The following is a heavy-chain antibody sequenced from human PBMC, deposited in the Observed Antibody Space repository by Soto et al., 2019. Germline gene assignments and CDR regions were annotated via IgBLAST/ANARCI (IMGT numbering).Heavy chain of an antibody. V-gene: IGHV3-30-3*01. CDR1: GFTFSSYA. J-gene: IGHJ4*02. CDR2: ISYDGSNK. CDR3: SGPISDNSEY. Sequence: QVQLVESGGGVVQPGRSLRLSCAASGFTFSSYAMHWVRQAPGKGLEWVAVISYDGSNKYYADSVKGRFTISRDNSKNKLYLQMNNRRAEDTVGYYCSGPISDNSEYWGPGALGPVSS. D-gene: IGHD1-1*01.